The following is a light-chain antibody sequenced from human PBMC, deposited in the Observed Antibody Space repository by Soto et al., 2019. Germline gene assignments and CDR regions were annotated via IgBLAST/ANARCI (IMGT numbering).Light chain of an antibody. V-gene: IGKV3-11*01. CDR3: QQRSNWPLT. J-gene: IGKJ4*01. CDR1: QSVTTF. Sequence: EIVLTQSPATLSLSPGERATLSCRVSQSVTTFLAWYQQKPGQAPRLLIYDASHRATGIPARFSGSGSGTDFTLTISSPEPEDFAVYYCQQRSNWPLTFGGGTKVEIK. CDR2: DAS.